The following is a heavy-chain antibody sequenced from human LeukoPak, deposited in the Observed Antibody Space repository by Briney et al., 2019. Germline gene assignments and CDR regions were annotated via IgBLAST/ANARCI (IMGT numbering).Heavy chain of an antibody. V-gene: IGHV3-21*01. CDR2: ISSSSSYI. D-gene: IGHD6-19*01. CDR3: ARDKWLVHPEGVDYYYGMDV. CDR1: GFTFSSYS. J-gene: IGHJ6*02. Sequence: GGSLRLSCAASGFTFSSYSMNWVRQAPGKGLEWVSSISSSSSYIYYADSVKGRFTISRDNAKNSLYLQMNSLKSEDTAVYYCARDKWLVHPEGVDYYYGMDVWGQGTTVTVYS.